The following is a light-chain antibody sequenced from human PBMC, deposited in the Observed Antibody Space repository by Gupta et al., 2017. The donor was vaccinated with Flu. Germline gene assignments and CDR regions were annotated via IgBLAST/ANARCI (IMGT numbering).Light chain of an antibody. CDR2: KDS. J-gene: IGLJ2*01. V-gene: IGLV3-25*03. Sequence: TARITCSGDALPMEYDYWYQHKPGQAHAPVILKDSERPSGIPGRFSCSGSESAVTFTISGIRAEDEADEYCQSEDSNGTNPHGVFGGGTKLTVL. CDR1: ALPMEY. CDR3: QSEDSNGTNPHGV.